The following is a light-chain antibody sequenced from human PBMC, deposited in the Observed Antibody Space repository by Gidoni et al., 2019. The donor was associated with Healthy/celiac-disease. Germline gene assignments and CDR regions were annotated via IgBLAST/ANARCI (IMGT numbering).Light chain of an antibody. CDR3: QKYNSALYT. CDR1: QGISNY. J-gene: IGKJ5*01. Sequence: DIQLTQSPSSLSASVGDRVTITCRASQGISNYLAWYQQKPGKVPKLLIYAASTLQSGVPSRFSGSGSGTDFTLTISSLQPEDVATYYCQKYNSALYTFGQGTRLEIK. CDR2: AAS. V-gene: IGKV1-27*01.